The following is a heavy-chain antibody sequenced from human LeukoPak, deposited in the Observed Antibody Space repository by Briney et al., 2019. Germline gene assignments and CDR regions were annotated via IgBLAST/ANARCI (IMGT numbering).Heavy chain of an antibody. V-gene: IGHV1-69*05. CDR3: ASTYCSGGSCYADY. J-gene: IGHJ4*02. D-gene: IGHD2-15*01. CDR2: IIPIFGTA. CDR1: GGTFSSYA. Sequence: GASVKVSCKASGGTFSSYAISWVRQAPGQGLEWMGRIIPIFGTANYAQKFQGRVTITTDESTSTAYMELSGLRSEDTAVYYCASTYCSGGSCYADYWGQGTLVTVSS.